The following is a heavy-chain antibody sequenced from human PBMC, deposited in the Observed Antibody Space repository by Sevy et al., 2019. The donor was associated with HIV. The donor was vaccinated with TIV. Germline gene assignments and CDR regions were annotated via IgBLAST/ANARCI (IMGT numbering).Heavy chain of an antibody. CDR1: GFTFSSYG. CDR3: AKVPAGGTTLYYYYYMDV. Sequence: GGSLRLSCAASGFTFSSYGMRWVRQAPGKGLEWVAFIRYDGSNKYYADSVKGRFTISRDNSKNTLYLQMNSLRAEDTAVYYCAKVPAGGTTLYYYYYMDVWGKGTTLTVSS. V-gene: IGHV3-30*02. CDR2: IRYDGSNK. D-gene: IGHD1-7*01. J-gene: IGHJ6*03.